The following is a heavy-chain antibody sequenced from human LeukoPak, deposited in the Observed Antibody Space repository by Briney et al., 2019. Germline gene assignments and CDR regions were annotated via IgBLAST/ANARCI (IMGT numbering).Heavy chain of an antibody. D-gene: IGHD1-1*01. CDR2: ISGDGGST. CDR1: GFTFDDYA. CDR3: ARTLEPRGYYYGMDV. Sequence: GWSLRLSCAASGFTFDDYAMHWLRQAPGKGLEWVSLISGDGGSTYYADSVKGRFTISRDNSKSSLYLQMNSLRTEDTALYYCARTLEPRGYYYGMDVWGQGTTVTVSS. J-gene: IGHJ6*02. V-gene: IGHV3-43*02.